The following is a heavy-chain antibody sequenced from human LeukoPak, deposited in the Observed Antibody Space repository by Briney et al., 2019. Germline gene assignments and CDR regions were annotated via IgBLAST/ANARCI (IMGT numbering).Heavy chain of an antibody. CDR1: GYTFTDYY. D-gene: IGHD6-19*01. J-gene: IGHJ4*02. CDR3: ARAWNSSGWYYFDY. CDR2: INPNSGGT. V-gene: IGHV1-2*02. Sequence: ASVKVSCKASGYTFTDYYTHWVRQAPGQGLEWMGWINPNSGGTNYAQRFQGRVTMTRDTSISTAYMELSRLRSDDTAVYYCARAWNSSGWYYFDYWGQGTLVTVSS.